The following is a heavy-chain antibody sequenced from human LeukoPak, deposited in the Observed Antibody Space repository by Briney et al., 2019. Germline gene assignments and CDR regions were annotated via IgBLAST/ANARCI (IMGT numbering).Heavy chain of an antibody. CDR3: AKPLRSGWSDYYFDY. CDR2: INAGNGNT. J-gene: IGHJ4*02. V-gene: IGHV1-3*01. CDR1: GYTFTSYA. Sequence: GASVKVSCKASGYTFTSYAMHWVRQAPGQRLEWMGWINAGNGNTKYSQKFQGRVTITRDTSASTAYMELSSLRAEDTAVYYCAKPLRSGWSDYYFDYWGQGTLVTVSS. D-gene: IGHD6-19*01.